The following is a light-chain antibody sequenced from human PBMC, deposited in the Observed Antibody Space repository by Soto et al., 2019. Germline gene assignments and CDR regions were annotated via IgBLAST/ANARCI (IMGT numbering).Light chain of an antibody. CDR1: HSVISS. Sequence: EIVVTQSPALLSVSPGERVTLSCRASHSVISSIAWYQQKLGQAPRLLIYGASTRATGIPARFSGSGSGTEFFLTISSLQSEDFAMYYCQHYNNWLGTFGGGTKVDIK. CDR2: GAS. CDR3: QHYNNWLGT. V-gene: IGKV3-15*01. J-gene: IGKJ4*01.